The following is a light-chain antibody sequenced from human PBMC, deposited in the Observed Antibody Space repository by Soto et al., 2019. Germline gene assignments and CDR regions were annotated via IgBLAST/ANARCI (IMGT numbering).Light chain of an antibody. Sequence: QSVLTQPASVSGSPGQSIAISCTGSSSGIGIYKYVSWYQQHPGKVPKLIIYEVTNRPSGVSNRFSGSKSGNTASLTISGLQAEDEADYYCSSYTTSSTRVFGPGTKVTV. CDR1: SSGIGIYKY. CDR3: SSYTTSSTRV. V-gene: IGLV2-14*01. J-gene: IGLJ1*01. CDR2: EVT.